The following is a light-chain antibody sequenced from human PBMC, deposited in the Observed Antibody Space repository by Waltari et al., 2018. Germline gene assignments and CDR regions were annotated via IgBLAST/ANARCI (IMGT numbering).Light chain of an antibody. V-gene: IGLV2-14*03. CDR3: SSYTSSTTLI. J-gene: IGLJ2*01. Sequence: QSALTQPASVFGSPGQSITISCTGTSSDIGDYNFVPWYQQPPGKAPKLMIYEVSLRPSGISSRFSGSKSGNTASLTISGLQAEDEADYHCSSYTSSTTLIFGGGTKLTVL. CDR2: EVS. CDR1: SSDIGDYNF.